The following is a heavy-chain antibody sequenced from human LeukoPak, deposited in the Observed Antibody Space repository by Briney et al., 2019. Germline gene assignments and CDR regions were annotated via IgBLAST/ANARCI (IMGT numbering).Heavy chain of an antibody. V-gene: IGHV1-46*01. J-gene: IGHJ6*02. CDR3: VRHNHMDV. CDR1: GYTFTTYS. CDR2: INLSGGST. Sequence: ASVKVSCKASGYTFTTYSMHWVRQALGQGLEWMAIINLSGGSTDYTQKFQGRVTVTRDTSTSTVYMELSSLRSEDTAVYYCVRHNHMDVWGQGTTVTVSS.